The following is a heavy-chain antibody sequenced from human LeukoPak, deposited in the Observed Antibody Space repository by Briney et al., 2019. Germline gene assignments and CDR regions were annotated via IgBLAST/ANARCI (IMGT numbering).Heavy chain of an antibody. CDR3: AREDLYGSGSYH. CDR2: ISSSGSTI. CDR1: GFTFSSYE. J-gene: IGHJ4*02. D-gene: IGHD3-10*01. V-gene: IGHV3-48*03. Sequence: GSLRLSCAASGFTFSSYEMNWVRQAPGKGLEWVSYISSSGSTIYYADSVKGRFTISRDNAKNSLYLQMNSLRAEDTAVYYCAREDLYGSGSYHWGQGTLVTVSS.